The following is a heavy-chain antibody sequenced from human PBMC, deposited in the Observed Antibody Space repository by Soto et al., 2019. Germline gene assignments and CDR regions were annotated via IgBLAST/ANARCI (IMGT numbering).Heavy chain of an antibody. CDR1: GFTFDDYA. V-gene: IGHV3-9*01. CDR2: ISWNSDTV. Sequence: EVQLVESGGGLVLPGTSLRLSCAASGFTFDDYAMHWVRQAPGKGLEWVSGISWNSDTVVYADSVKGRFTISRDNAKNSLYLQMNSLRTEDTALLYCAKSLSRQRLTGWTYVFDIWGRGTMVTVSS. CDR3: AKSLSRQRLTGWTYVFDI. J-gene: IGHJ3*02. D-gene: IGHD2-2*01.